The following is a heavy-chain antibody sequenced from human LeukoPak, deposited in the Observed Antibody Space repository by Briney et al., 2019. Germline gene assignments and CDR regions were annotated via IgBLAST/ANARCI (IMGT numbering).Heavy chain of an antibody. CDR3: ARDLHDGYSYGY. J-gene: IGHJ4*02. Sequence: SVKVSCKASGGTFSSYAISWVRQAPGQGLEWMGRIIPILGIANYAQKFQGGVTITADKSTSTAYMELSSLRSEDTAVYYCARDLHDGYSYGYWGQGTLVTVSS. CDR1: GGTFSSYA. D-gene: IGHD5-18*01. CDR2: IIPILGIA. V-gene: IGHV1-69*04.